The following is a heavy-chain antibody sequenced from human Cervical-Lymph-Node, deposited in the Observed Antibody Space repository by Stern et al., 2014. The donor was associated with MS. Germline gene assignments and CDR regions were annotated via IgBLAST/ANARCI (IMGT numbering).Heavy chain of an antibody. J-gene: IGHJ6*02. Sequence: QVQLQESGPGLVKPSETLSLTCTVSGGSISSYYWSWIRQPPGKGLEWIGYIYYSGSTNYNPSLKSRVTISVDTSKNQFSLKLSSVTAADTAVYYCAREDLHYYGMDVWGQGTTVTVSS. CDR3: AREDLHYYGMDV. CDR2: IYYSGST. CDR1: GGSISSYY. V-gene: IGHV4-59*01.